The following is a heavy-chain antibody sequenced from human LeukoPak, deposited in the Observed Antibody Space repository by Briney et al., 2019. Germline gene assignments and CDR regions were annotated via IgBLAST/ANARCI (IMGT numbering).Heavy chain of an antibody. CDR1: GYSFTTYY. CDR3: ARLSRLEPHHN. Sequence: ASVKVSCKASGYSFTTYYIHWVRQAPGHGLEWMGRINPISGGTDFAQKFRGRVTMTRDTSINTAYMELSSLRFDGTAIYHCARLSRLEPHHNWGQGTQVTVSS. V-gene: IGHV1-2*06. D-gene: IGHD3-16*02. J-gene: IGHJ4*01. CDR2: INPISGGT.